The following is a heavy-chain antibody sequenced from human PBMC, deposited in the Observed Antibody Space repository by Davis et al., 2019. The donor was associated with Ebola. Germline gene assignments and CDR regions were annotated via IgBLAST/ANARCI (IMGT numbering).Heavy chain of an antibody. CDR1: GFTFSIYA. V-gene: IGHV3-30-3*01. D-gene: IGHD5-18*01. CDR2: ISYDANNK. Sequence: PGGSLRLSCAASGFTFSIYAMHWVRQAPGKGLEWVAVISYDANNKFYADSVRGRFTISRDNAKNSLYLQMNSLRAEDTAVYYCARETVPNTAMALYGMDVWGKGTTVTVSS. CDR3: ARETVPNTAMALYGMDV. J-gene: IGHJ6*04.